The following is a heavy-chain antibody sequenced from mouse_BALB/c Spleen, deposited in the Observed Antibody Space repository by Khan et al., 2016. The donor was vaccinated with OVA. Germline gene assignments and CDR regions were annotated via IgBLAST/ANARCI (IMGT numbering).Heavy chain of an antibody. D-gene: IGHD4-1*01. CDR3: ADHLTGSFAY. J-gene: IGHJ3*01. V-gene: IGHV5-6*01. CDR1: GFTFCSYS. CDR2: ISSGGDYT. Sequence: EVELVESGGDLVKPGGSLQLSCAASGFTFCSYSMSWVRQTPDKRLEWVASISSGGDYTYYPASVKGRFTISRDNAKNTLYLQIIDLTSEDTAMYYGADHLTGSFAYWGQGTLVTVSA.